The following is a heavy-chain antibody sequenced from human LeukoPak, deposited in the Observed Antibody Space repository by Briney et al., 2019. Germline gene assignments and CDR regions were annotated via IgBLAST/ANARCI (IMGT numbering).Heavy chain of an antibody. CDR3: ARDQGGTMVTDYYYYYGMDV. J-gene: IGHJ6*02. D-gene: IGHD4/OR15-4a*01. V-gene: IGHV1-18*01. Sequence: GASVKVSCKASGHTFTSYGISWVRQAPGQGLEWMGWISAYNGNTNYAQKLQGRVTMTTDTSTSTAYMELRSLRSDDTAVYYCARDQGGTMVTDYYYYYGMDVWGQGTTVTVSS. CDR1: GHTFTSYG. CDR2: ISAYNGNT.